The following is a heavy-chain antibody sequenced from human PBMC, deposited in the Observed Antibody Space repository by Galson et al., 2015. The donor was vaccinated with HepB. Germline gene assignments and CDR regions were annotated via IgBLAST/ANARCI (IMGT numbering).Heavy chain of an antibody. CDR3: TADRGWGQSIKSEGY. J-gene: IGHJ4*02. CDR2: IKSKTDGGTT. V-gene: IGHV3-15*07. CDR1: GVTFTNAW. Sequence: SLRLSCAVSGVTFTNAWMNWVRQAPGKGLEWVGRIKSKTDGGTTDYAAPGKGRFTISRDDSKNRLDLQMNSLKIEDTDVYFCTADRGWGQSIKSEGYWGQGTLVTASS. D-gene: IGHD7-27*01.